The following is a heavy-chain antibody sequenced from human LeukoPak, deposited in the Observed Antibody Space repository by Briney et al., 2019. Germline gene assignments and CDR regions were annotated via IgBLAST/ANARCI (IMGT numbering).Heavy chain of an antibody. V-gene: IGHV3-74*01. Sequence: PGGSLRLSCAVSGFTFRNYWMYWVRQAPGEALVWVSRISGDGSTTTYADTVKGRFTISRDNAKNTLYLQMNSPRADDTAVYYCASSLLGVSPWGQGTLVTVSS. CDR2: ISGDGSTT. CDR3: ASSLLGVSP. J-gene: IGHJ4*02. CDR1: GFTFRNYW. D-gene: IGHD3-3*01.